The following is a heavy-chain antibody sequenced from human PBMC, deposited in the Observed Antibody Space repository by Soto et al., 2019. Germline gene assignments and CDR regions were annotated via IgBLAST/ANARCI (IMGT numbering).Heavy chain of an antibody. V-gene: IGHV1-8*01. CDR2: MNPNSGNT. CDR1: GYTFTSYD. Sequence: ASVKVSCKASGYTFTSYDINWVRQATGQGLEWMGWMNPNSGNTGYAQKFQGRVTMTRNTSISTAYMELSSLRSEDTAVYYCARDRVVAVAGGMEWFDPWGQGTLVTVSS. CDR3: ARDRVVAVAGGMEWFDP. J-gene: IGHJ5*02. D-gene: IGHD6-19*01.